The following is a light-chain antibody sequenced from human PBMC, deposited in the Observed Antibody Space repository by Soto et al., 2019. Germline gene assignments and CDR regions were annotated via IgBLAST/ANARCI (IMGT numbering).Light chain of an antibody. CDR1: QGLLDSGGRTH. CDR2: EVS. J-gene: IGKJ4*01. CDR3: MQSLQLNT. Sequence: DIVLTQTPLSLSVTPGQPASISCNSSQGLLDSGGRTHLYWYVQKTGQPPQALIYEVSKRSSGVPDRFSGSGSGTHFTLTMSRVQAEDAGIYYCMQSLQLNTFGGGTKVDIK. V-gene: IGKV2D-29*01.